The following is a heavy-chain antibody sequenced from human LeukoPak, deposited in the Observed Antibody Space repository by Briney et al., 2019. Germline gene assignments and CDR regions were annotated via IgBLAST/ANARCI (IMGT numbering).Heavy chain of an antibody. Sequence: SETLSLTCAVSGGSISSINWWSWVRQPPGKGLGWIGEIYHSGSTNYNPFLKSRVTISVDKSKNQFSLKLSSVTAADTAVYYCAREQLGLHYFDYWGQGTLVTVSS. CDR3: AREQLGLHYFDY. CDR2: IYHSGST. CDR1: GGSISSINW. V-gene: IGHV4-4*02. D-gene: IGHD6-6*01. J-gene: IGHJ4*02.